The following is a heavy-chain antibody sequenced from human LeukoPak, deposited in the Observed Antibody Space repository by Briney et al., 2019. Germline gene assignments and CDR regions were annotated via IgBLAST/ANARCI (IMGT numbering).Heavy chain of an antibody. CDR2: IYTSGNT. D-gene: IGHD3-10*01. CDR1: GGSISSGGYY. V-gene: IGHV4-61*02. Sequence: PSETLSLICTVSGGSISSGGYYWSWIRQPAGKGLEWVGRIYTSGNTNYNPSLKSRATISVDTSKNQFSLELSSVTAADTAVYYCARGKGYWGQGTLVTVSS. CDR3: ARGKGY. J-gene: IGHJ4*02.